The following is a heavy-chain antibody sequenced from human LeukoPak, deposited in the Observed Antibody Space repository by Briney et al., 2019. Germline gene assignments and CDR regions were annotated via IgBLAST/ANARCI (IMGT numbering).Heavy chain of an antibody. Sequence: ASVKVSCKASGYTFTGYYMHWVRQAPGQGLEWMGWINPNSGGTNYAQKFQGRVTMTRDTSISTAYMELSRLRSDDTAVYYCAREVRNFCSSTSCTTYYYYGMDVWGQGNTVTVSS. V-gene: IGHV1-2*02. CDR2: INPNSGGT. D-gene: IGHD2-2*01. CDR1: GYTFTGYY. J-gene: IGHJ6*02. CDR3: AREVRNFCSSTSCTTYYYYGMDV.